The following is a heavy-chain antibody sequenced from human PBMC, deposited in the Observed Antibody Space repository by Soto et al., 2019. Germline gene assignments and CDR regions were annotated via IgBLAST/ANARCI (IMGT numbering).Heavy chain of an antibody. CDR1: GFTFTNSA. CDR3: AADGSTASAFDI. Sequence: QMQLVQSGPEVKKPGTSVKVSCKASGFTFTNSAMQWVRQARGQRLEWIGWIVVGSGNTNTAQKFQERVTITRDMSKSTAYIELSSLISEDTAVYYCAADGSTASAFDIWGQGTMVTVSS. CDR2: IVVGSGNT. J-gene: IGHJ3*02. D-gene: IGHD2-21*02. V-gene: IGHV1-58*02.